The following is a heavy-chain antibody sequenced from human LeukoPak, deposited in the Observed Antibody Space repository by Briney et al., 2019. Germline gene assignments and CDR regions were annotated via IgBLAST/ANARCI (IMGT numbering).Heavy chain of an antibody. D-gene: IGHD1-26*01. V-gene: IGHV3-30-3*01. CDR2: ISYDGSNK. CDR1: GFTFSSYA. J-gene: IGHJ3*02. CDR3: ARDLGVLRRYDAFDI. Sequence: GGSLRLSCAASGFTFSSYAMHWVRQAPGKGLEWVAVISYDGSNKYYADSVKGRFTISRDNSKNTLYLQMNSLRAEDTAVYYCARDLGVLRRYDAFDIWGQGTMVTVSS.